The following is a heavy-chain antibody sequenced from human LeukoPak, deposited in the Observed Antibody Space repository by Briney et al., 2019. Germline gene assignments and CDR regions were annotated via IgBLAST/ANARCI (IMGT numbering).Heavy chain of an antibody. V-gene: IGHV3-23*01. Sequence: GGSLRLSCAASGFTFTDYGMTWVRQAPGKGLEWVSSISGSGTDTYYADSVRGRFTISRDNSKRTLYVQMVSLRAEDTAIYYCAGSSGWWAHDYWGQGTLVTVSS. CDR2: ISGSGTDT. D-gene: IGHD6-19*01. J-gene: IGHJ4*02. CDR3: AGSSGWWAHDY. CDR1: GFTFTDYG.